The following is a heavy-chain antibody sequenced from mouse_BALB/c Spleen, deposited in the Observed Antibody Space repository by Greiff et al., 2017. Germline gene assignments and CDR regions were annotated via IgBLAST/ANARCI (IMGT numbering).Heavy chain of an antibody. Sequence: VQLQQSGAELVKPGTSVKLSCKASGYNFTSYWINWVKLRPGQGLEWIGDIYPGSGSTNYNEKFKSKATLTVDTSSSTAYMQLSSLASEDSALYYCVLTAWFAYWGQGTLVTVSA. V-gene: IGHV1-55*01. D-gene: IGHD4-1*01. CDR1: GYNFTSYW. J-gene: IGHJ3*01. CDR2: IYPGSGST. CDR3: VLTAWFAY.